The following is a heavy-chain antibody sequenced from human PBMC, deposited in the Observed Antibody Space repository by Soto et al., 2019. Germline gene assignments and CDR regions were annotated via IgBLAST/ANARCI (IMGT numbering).Heavy chain of an antibody. CDR1: GYTFTSDD. Sequence: ASVKVSCKGSGYTFTSDDINWVRQATGQGLEWMGWMNPNSGNTGYAQKFQGRVTMTRNTSISTAYMELSSLRSEDTAVYYCARSGRGYDFWSGYYPNWFDPWGQGTLVTVSS. CDR3: ARSGRGYDFWSGYYPNWFDP. CDR2: MNPNSGNT. J-gene: IGHJ5*02. D-gene: IGHD3-3*01. V-gene: IGHV1-8*01.